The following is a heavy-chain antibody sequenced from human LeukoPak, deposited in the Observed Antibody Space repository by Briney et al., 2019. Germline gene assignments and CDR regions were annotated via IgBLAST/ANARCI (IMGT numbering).Heavy chain of an antibody. CDR2: IIPIFGTA. D-gene: IGHD3-10*01. V-gene: IGHV1-69*13. CDR3: ARVGRITMVRGVISGAFDI. CDR1: GGTLSSYA. J-gene: IGHJ3*02. Sequence: SVKVSCKASGGTLSSYAISWVRQAPGQGLGWMGGIIPIFGTANYAQKFQGRVTINADESTSTAYMELSSLRSEDTAVYYCARVGRITMVRGVISGAFDIWGQGTMVTVSS.